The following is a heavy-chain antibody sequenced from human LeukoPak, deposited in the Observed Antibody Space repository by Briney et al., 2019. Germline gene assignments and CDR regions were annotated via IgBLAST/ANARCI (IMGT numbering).Heavy chain of an antibody. V-gene: IGHV5-51*01. CDR3: ARLARDYYGSGSYYPGAPNWFDP. CDR2: IYPGDSDT. CDR1: GYSFTSYW. J-gene: IGHJ5*02. D-gene: IGHD3-10*01. Sequence: KIGESLKISCKGSGYSFTSYWIGWVRQMPGKGLDWMGIIYPGDSDTRYSPSFQGQVTISAEKSISTAYLQWSSLKASDTAMYYCARLARDYYGSGSYYPGAPNWFDPWGQGTLVTVSS.